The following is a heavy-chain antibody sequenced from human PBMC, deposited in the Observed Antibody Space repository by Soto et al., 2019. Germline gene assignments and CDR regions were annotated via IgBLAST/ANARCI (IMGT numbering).Heavy chain of an antibody. CDR2: ISSSGSYI. J-gene: IGHJ4*02. V-gene: IGHV3-21*01. CDR1: GFTFSSYS. Sequence: GGSLRLSCAASGFTFSSYSMNWVRQAPGKGLEWVSLISSSGSYIYYADSVKGRFTISRDNAKNSLFLQRNSLRAEDTAVYYWARDSGTYYDFLTGYRGTPDWWGQGTLVTVSS. D-gene: IGHD3-9*01. CDR3: ARDSGTYYDFLTGYRGTPDW.